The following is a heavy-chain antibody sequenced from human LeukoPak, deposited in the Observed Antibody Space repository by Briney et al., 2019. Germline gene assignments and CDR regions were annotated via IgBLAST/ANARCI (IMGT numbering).Heavy chain of an antibody. J-gene: IGHJ4*02. D-gene: IGHD3-22*01. CDR2: ISKDGRRI. Sequence: GGSLRLSCAASGFTLSNYPLHWVRQAPDKGLEWVTLISKDGRRIYYADSVKGRFTISRDNSKNMLSLQMNSLRAEDTAVYYCAKDRGDGYDSSGYFDYWGQGTLVTVSS. CDR1: GFTLSNYP. V-gene: IGHV3-30*04. CDR3: AKDRGDGYDSSGYFDY.